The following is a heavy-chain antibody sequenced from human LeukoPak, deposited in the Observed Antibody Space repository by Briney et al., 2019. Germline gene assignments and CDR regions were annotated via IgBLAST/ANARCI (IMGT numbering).Heavy chain of an antibody. D-gene: IGHD3-22*01. J-gene: IGHJ4*02. Sequence: GGSLRLSRAPSGLSFKNYAMTWVRQAAPRGLEGVSTTSGICGGTYSAAPAKGRCTIFRDNSKNMLYLQMNSLRAEDTAVYYCAKDRYYYDSSGYFDYWGQGTLVTVSS. CDR2: TSGICGGT. CDR3: AKDRYYYDSSGYFDY. V-gene: IGHV3-23*01. CDR1: GLSFKNYA.